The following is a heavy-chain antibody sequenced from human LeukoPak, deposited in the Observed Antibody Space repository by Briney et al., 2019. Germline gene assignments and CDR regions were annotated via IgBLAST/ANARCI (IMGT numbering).Heavy chain of an antibody. J-gene: IGHJ6*02. CDR1: GFTFSSYG. D-gene: IGHD6-13*01. V-gene: IGHV3-30*18. CDR3: AKDRSSWTRYYFYGMAV. CDR2: ISYDGTNK. Sequence: GGSLRLSCAASGFTFSSYGIYWVRRAPGKGLEWVAVISYDGTNKYYADSVKGRFTISRDNSKNTLYLQMNSLRAEDTAVYYCAKDRSSWTRYYFYGMAVWGQGTTVTVSS.